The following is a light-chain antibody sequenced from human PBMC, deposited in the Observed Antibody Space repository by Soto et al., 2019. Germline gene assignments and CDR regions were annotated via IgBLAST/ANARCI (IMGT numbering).Light chain of an antibody. CDR1: QSISSY. J-gene: IGKJ1*01. V-gene: IGKV1-39*01. CDR2: AAS. CDR3: QQSYSTPRT. Sequence: DIQMTQSPSSLSASVGDRVTITCRASQSISSYLNWYQQKPGKAPKLLIYAASSLQSGVPSRFGGSGSGTDFTLTISSLQPEDFATYTCQQSYSTPRTFGQGTKVEIK.